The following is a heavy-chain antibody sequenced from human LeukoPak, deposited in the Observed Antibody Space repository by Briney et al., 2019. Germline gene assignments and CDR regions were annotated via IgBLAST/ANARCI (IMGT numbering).Heavy chain of an antibody. Sequence: GASVKVSCKAYGYTFTSYGISWVRQATGQGLEWVGWISAYSTNTHYAQRLQGRVSMTTDTSTTTSYMELRSLRSDDTAVYYCARATGTWGHDGFHIWGQGTMVTVSS. CDR2: ISAYSTNT. D-gene: IGHD3-16*01. J-gene: IGHJ3*02. CDR1: GYTFTSYG. CDR3: ARATGTWGHDGFHI. V-gene: IGHV1-18*01.